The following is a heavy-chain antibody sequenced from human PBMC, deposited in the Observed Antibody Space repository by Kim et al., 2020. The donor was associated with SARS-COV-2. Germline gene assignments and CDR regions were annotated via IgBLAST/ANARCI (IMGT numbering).Heavy chain of an antibody. Sequence: SETLSLTCTVSGGSISSGGYYWSWIRQHPGKGLEWIGYIYYSGSTYYNPSLKSRVTISVDTSKNQFSLKLSSVTAADTAVYYCARDSYDILTGLSAYGMDVWGQGTTVTVSS. CDR2: IYYSGST. V-gene: IGHV4-31*03. J-gene: IGHJ6*02. CDR3: ARDSYDILTGLSAYGMDV. CDR1: GGSISSGGYY. D-gene: IGHD3-9*01.